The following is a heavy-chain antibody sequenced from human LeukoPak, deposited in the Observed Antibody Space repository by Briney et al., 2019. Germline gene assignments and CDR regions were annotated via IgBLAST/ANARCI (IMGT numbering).Heavy chain of an antibody. J-gene: IGHJ3*02. CDR3: AREYYDSSGRKHGFDT. CDR2: IDPHSGGT. Sequence: ASGKVSCRASGYTFTDYYMHWVRQAPGQGLEWMGWIDPHSGGTNYAQKLQGRVTMTRDTSISTAYMELSRLRSDDTAIYYCAREYYDSSGRKHGFDTWGQGTKVTVSS. D-gene: IGHD3-22*01. CDR1: GYTFTDYY. V-gene: IGHV1-2*02.